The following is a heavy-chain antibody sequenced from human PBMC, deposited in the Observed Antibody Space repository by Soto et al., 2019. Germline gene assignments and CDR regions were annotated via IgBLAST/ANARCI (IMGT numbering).Heavy chain of an antibody. D-gene: IGHD6-13*01. CDR1: GFTFSSYA. V-gene: IGHV3-23*01. J-gene: IGHJ4*02. CDR2: ISGSGRST. CDR3: AKEHHYSSSWSEFVY. Sequence: EVQLLESGGGLVQPGGSLRLSCAASGFTFSSYAMSWVRQAPGKGLEWVSAISGSGRSTYYADSVKGRFSISRDNSKNTLYLQMNSLKAQATAVYYCAKEHHYSSSWSEFVYGGQRTLVTVSA.